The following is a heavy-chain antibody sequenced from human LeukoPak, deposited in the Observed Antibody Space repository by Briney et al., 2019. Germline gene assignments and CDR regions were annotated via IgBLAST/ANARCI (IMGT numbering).Heavy chain of an antibody. CDR2: MNPNSANT. CDR1: GYTFTSYD. D-gene: IGHD3-10*01. J-gene: IGHJ4*02. V-gene: IGHV1-8*01. Sequence: GASVKVSCKASGYTFTSYDINWVRQATGQGPEWMGWMNPNSANTGYAQKFQGRVTMTRNTSISTAYMELSSLRSEDTAVYYCARRYSGSGSPLSYWGQGILVTVSS. CDR3: ARRYSGSGSPLSY.